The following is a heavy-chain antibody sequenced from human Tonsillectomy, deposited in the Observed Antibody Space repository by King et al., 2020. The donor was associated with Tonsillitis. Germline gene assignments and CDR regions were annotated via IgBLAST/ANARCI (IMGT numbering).Heavy chain of an antibody. CDR2: ISGSGGST. CDR1: GFTFSSYA. D-gene: IGHD2-2*01. J-gene: IGHJ4*02. V-gene: IGHV3-23*04. CDR3: AKGGCSSTSCYYDCDY. Sequence: VQLVESGGGLVQPGGSLRLSCAASGFTFSSYAMSWVRQAPGKGLEWVSAISGSGGSTYYADSVKGRFTISRDNSKNTLCLQMNSLRAEDTAVYYCAKGGCSSTSCYYDCDYWGQGTLVTVSS.